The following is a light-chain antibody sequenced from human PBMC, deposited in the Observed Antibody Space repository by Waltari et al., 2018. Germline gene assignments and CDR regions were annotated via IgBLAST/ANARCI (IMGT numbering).Light chain of an antibody. CDR1: QSLLHSNGYNY. CDR2: LSS. J-gene: IGKJ4*01. CDR3: MQALQTPLT. V-gene: IGKV2-28*01. Sequence: IEMTQSPLSLPVTPGEPASISCSSSQSLLHSNGYNYLDWYLQKTGQVPQVLIYLSSSRASGVPDRFSGSGSGTDFTLNISRVEAEDVGVYYCMQALQTPLTFGGGTKVEIK.